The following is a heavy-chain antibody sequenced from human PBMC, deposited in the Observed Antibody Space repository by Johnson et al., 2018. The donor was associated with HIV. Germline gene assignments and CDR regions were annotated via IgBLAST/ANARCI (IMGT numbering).Heavy chain of an antibody. CDR2: IRYDGSGK. Sequence: QVQLVESGGGVVQPGGSLTLSCAASGFVFSDYVMHWVRQAPGKGLDWVTFIRYDGSGKYYADSVNGRFTISRDNSKNTLYLQMNSLRAEDTAVYYCATSGDKYSSNWGDAFDIWGQGTMVTVSS. D-gene: IGHD6-13*01. CDR1: GFVFSDYV. J-gene: IGHJ3*02. V-gene: IGHV3-30*02. CDR3: ATSGDKYSSNWGDAFDI.